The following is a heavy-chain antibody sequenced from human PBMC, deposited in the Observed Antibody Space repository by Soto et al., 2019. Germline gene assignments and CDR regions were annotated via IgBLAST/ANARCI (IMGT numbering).Heavy chain of an antibody. Sequence: QVQLQESGPRLVKPSETLSLTCSVSGDSISIYYWSWILQPPGKGLEWIGYIYYSGSTNYNPSFKSRVTISVDTPKNQFSLRLTSVTAADTAVYNCARSVATIGTWGQGTLVTVTS. CDR1: GDSISIYY. CDR3: ARSVATIGT. V-gene: IGHV4-59*01. D-gene: IGHD5-12*01. CDR2: IYYSGST. J-gene: IGHJ5*02.